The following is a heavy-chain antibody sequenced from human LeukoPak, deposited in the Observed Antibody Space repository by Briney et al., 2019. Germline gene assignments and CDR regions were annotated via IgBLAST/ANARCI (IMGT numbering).Heavy chain of an antibody. D-gene: IGHD7-27*01. CDR2: ISPNSGGT. CDR3: AIQPWGSGNNWYFDL. J-gene: IGHJ2*01. CDR1: GYTFTAYY. Sequence: GASVKVSCKASGYTFTAYYIHWVRQAPGQELEWMGWISPNSGGTDYAQKFQGRVTMTRDTSISTAYVELSSLTSDDTAVYYCAIQPWGSGNNWYFDLWGRGTLVTVSS. V-gene: IGHV1-2*02.